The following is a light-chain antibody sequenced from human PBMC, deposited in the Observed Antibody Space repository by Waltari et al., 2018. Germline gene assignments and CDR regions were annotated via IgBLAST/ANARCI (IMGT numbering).Light chain of an antibody. V-gene: IGKV2-28*01. CDR3: MQALQTPT. CDR1: QSLLHSNGYNY. CDR2: LGS. J-gene: IGKJ1*01. Sequence: DIVMTQSPLSLPVTPGEPASISCRSSQSLLHSNGYNYLDWYLQKPGQSPQLLIYLGSNRASGVPDRVSGSGSGTEFTLKISRVEAEDVGVYYCMQALQTPTFGQGTKVEIK.